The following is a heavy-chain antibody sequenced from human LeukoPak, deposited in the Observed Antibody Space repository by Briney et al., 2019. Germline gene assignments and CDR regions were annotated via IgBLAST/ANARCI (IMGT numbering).Heavy chain of an antibody. J-gene: IGHJ4*02. CDR1: GYIFTGYY. D-gene: IGHD6-6*01. Sequence: ASVKVSCKASGYIFTGYYMHWVRQAPGQGLEWMGWINPNSGGTKYAQKFQGRVTMTRDTSINTAYMELSSLRSGDTAMYYCAFFEYSSSSSHYWGQGTLVTVSS. CDR3: AFFEYSSSSSHY. V-gene: IGHV1-2*02. CDR2: INPNSGGT.